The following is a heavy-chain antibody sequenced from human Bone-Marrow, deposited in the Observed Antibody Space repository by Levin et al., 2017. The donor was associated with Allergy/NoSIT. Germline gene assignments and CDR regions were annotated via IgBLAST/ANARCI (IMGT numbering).Heavy chain of an antibody. D-gene: IGHD3/OR15-3a*01. Sequence: GGSLRLSCTASGFNFDDFAMHWVRQTPDKGLEWISGISWNSNSVGHAHSVEGRFTISRDNARKSLYLQMNSLRPEDTAVYYCAKGPLGPFDFWAGYYYFDDWRQGTLVTVS. CDR1: GFNFDDFA. CDR3: AKGPLGPFDFWAGYYYFDD. J-gene: IGHJ4*02. CDR2: ISWNSNSV. V-gene: IGHV3-9*01.